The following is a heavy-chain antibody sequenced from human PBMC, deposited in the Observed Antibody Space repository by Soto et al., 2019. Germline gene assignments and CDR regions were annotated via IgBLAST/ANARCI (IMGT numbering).Heavy chain of an antibody. CDR2: IYYSGST. J-gene: IGHJ4*02. CDR3: ARVGPLGYCSGGSCPQAGDYVHY. CDR1: GGCISSYY. D-gene: IGHD2-15*01. V-gene: IGHV4-59*01. Sequence: SETLSLTCTVAGGCISSYYWSWIRQSPGKGLEWLGYIYYSGSTNYNPSLKSRVTISVDTSKNQFSLKLSSVTAADTAVYYCARVGPLGYCSGGSCPQAGDYVHYWGQGTLLTVS.